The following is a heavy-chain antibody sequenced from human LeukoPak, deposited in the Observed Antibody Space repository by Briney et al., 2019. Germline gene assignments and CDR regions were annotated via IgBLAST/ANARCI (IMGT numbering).Heavy chain of an antibody. CDR1: GGSISSYY. CDR3: ARGIEGGTTPFDY. Sequence: SETLSLTCTVSGGSISSYYWSWIRQPPGQGLEWIGYIYYSGSTNYNPSLKSRVTISVDTSKNQFSLKLSSVTAADTAVYYCARGIEGGTTPFDYWGQGTLVTVSS. V-gene: IGHV4-59*01. D-gene: IGHD1-7*01. CDR2: IYYSGST. J-gene: IGHJ4*02.